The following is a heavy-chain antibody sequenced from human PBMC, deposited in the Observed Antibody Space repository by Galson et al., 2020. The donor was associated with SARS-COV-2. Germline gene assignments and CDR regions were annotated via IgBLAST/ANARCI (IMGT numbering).Heavy chain of an antibody. CDR2: MDWDDDK. Sequence: ESDPTLVKHTQTLTLTSTLSGFSLSTSEMSVSWIRHPPRNALEWLARMDWDDDKYYSTSLKTRLTISKDTSKNQVVLTMTNMDPVDTATYYCARITVAGLGFDYWGQGTLVTVSS. CDR1: GFSLSTSEMS. CDR3: ARITVAGLGFDY. D-gene: IGHD6-19*01. J-gene: IGHJ4*02. V-gene: IGHV2-70*11.